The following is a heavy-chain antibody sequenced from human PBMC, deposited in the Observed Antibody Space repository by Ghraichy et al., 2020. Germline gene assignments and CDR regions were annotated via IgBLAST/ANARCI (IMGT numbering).Heavy chain of an antibody. CDR3: ASRRGGSGSYYPH. D-gene: IGHD3-10*01. CDR1: GGSISSYY. J-gene: IGHJ4*02. CDR2: IYYSGST. Sequence: SETLSLTCTVSGGSISSYYWSWIRQPPGKGLEWIGYIYYSGSTNYNPSLKSRVTISVDTSKNQFSLKLSSVTAADTAVYYCASRRGGSGSYYPHWGQGTLVTVSS. V-gene: IGHV4-59*01.